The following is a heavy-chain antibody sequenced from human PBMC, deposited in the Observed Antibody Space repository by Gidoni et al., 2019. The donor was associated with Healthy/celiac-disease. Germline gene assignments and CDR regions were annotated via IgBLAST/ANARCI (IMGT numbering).Heavy chain of an antibody. D-gene: IGHD6-19*01. J-gene: IGHJ4*02. CDR2: IYYSGST. V-gene: IGHV4-59*08. CDR3: ARQSSGWYFDY. CDR1: GGSISSYY. Sequence: QVQLQESGPGLVKPSETLSLTCPVPGGSISSYYWSWIRQPPGKGLEWIGYIYYSGSTNYNPSLKSRVTISVDTSKNQFSLKLSSVTAADTAVYYCARQSSGWYFDYWGQGTLVTVSS.